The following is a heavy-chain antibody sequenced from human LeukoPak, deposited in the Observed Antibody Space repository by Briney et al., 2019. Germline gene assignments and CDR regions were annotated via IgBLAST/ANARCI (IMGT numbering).Heavy chain of an antibody. J-gene: IGHJ5*02. Sequence: SVKVSCKASGGTFSSYAISWVRQAPGQGLEWMGGIIPIFGTANYAQKFQGRVTITADKSTSTAYMELSSLRSEDTAVYYCARRTMVRGVRNWFDPWGQGTLVTVSP. CDR1: GGTFSSYA. CDR3: ARRTMVRGVRNWFDP. D-gene: IGHD3-10*01. V-gene: IGHV1-69*06. CDR2: IIPIFGTA.